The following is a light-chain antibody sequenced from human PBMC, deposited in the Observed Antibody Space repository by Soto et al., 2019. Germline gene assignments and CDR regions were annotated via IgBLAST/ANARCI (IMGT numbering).Light chain of an antibody. CDR3: QVWASTAEFFV. J-gene: IGLJ1*01. V-gene: IGLV3-21*02. CDR2: DAT. Sequence: SYDLTQPPSVSVAPGQTAKITCGGDKIGSKIVHWYKQRPGQAPVAVVFDATDRPSGIPDRISASRSGGTATLTISRVDDGDEADYYCQVWASTAEFFVLGSGTKVTVL. CDR1: KIGSKI.